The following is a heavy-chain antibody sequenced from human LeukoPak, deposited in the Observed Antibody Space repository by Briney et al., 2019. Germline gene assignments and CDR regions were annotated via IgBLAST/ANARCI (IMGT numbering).Heavy chain of an antibody. CDR3: ARNPVLRFLEWFSYYFDY. CDR2: IKRDGGEK. V-gene: IGHV3-7*01. D-gene: IGHD3-3*01. J-gene: IGHJ4*02. Sequence: PGGSLRLSCAASGFTFSSYWMSWVRQAPGKGLEWVANIKRDGGEKYYVDSVKGRFTISRDNAKNSLYLQMNSLRAEDTAVFYCARNPVLRFLEWFSYYFDYWGQGTLVTVSS. CDR1: GFTFSSYW.